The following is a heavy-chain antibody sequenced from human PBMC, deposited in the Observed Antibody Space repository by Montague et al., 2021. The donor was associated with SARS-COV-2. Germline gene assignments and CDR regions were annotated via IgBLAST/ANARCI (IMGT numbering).Heavy chain of an antibody. V-gene: IGHV4-61*02. CDR3: ARLKRYFDSSGSPSAFDF. J-gene: IGHJ3*01. Sequence: TLSLTCTVSGGSISSGSYYWSWIRQPAGKGLEWIRRISISGSTNYNPSLKSRVTISVDTSKNHFTLKLSSVTAAETAVYYCARLKRYFDSSGSPSAFDFWGQGTKVTVSS. D-gene: IGHD3-22*01. CDR1: GGSISSGSYY. CDR2: ISISGST.